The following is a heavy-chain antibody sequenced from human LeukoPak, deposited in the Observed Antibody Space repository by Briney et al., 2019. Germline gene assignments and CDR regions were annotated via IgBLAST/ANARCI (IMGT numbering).Heavy chain of an antibody. V-gene: IGHV4-59*01. Sequence: ETLSLTCTVSRGSISSYYWNWIRQPPRRGLEWIGYMFHSGSPNYNPSLKSRVAISIDTSKNQFSLKLSSVTAADTAVYYCARGSRYCSTTSCSSFDYWGQGTLVTVSS. D-gene: IGHD2-2*01. CDR3: ARGSRYCSTTSCSSFDY. CDR1: RGSISSYY. J-gene: IGHJ4*02. CDR2: MFHSGSP.